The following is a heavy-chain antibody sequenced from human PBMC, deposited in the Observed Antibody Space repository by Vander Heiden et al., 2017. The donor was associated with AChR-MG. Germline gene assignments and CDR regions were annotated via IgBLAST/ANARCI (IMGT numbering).Heavy chain of an antibody. J-gene: IGHJ4*02. V-gene: IGHV4-34*01. CDR1: GASFGGYY. D-gene: IGHD3-22*01. Sequence: QVQLQQWGAGLLKPSETLSLTCAVLGASFGGYYWSWIRQSPGKGLEWIGEINHSGSTNYNPSLKSRVTISVDTSKNQFSLKLSYVTAADTAVYYCARGLNYYDSSGYFDYWGQGTLVTVSS. CDR2: INHSGST. CDR3: ARGLNYYDSSGYFDY.